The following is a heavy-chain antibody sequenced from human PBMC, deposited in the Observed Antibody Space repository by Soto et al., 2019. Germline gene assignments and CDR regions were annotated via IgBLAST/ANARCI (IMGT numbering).Heavy chain of an antibody. Sequence: GASVKVSCKASGFTFFTSAVQWGRQARGQRLEWIGWIVVASGNTNYAQQFQERVTITRDMSTNTAYMELSSLRSEDTAVYYCAADPYCGGDCYFDYWGQGIMVTVSS. CDR1: GFTFFTSA. V-gene: IGHV1-58*01. J-gene: IGHJ4*02. D-gene: IGHD2-21*02. CDR2: IVVASGNT. CDR3: AADPYCGGDCYFDY.